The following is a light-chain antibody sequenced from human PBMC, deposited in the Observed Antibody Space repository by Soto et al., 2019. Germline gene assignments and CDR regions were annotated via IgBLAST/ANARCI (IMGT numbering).Light chain of an antibody. CDR1: QSVSSY. CDR3: QQRTNWPRSFT. V-gene: IGKV3-11*01. J-gene: IGKJ3*01. Sequence: EIVLTQSPATLSLSPGERATLSCRASQSVSSYLAWYQQKPGQAPRLLIYDTSKRATGIPARFSGRGSGTDFTLTISSLEPEDFAVYSCQQRTNWPRSFTFGPGTKVDIK. CDR2: DTS.